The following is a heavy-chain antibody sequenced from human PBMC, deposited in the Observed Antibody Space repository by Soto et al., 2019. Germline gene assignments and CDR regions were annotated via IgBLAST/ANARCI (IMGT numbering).Heavy chain of an antibody. CDR3: ASTQNWNELTFDY. CDR1: GGSSSGYY. CDR2: IYYSGST. V-gene: IGHV4-59*01. J-gene: IGHJ4*02. D-gene: IGHD1-1*01. Sequence: SETLSLTCAVYGGSSSGYYWSWIRQPPGKGLEWIGYIYYSGSTNYNPSLKSRVTISVDTSKNQFSLKLSSVTAADTAVYYCASTQNWNELTFDYWGQGTLVTVSS.